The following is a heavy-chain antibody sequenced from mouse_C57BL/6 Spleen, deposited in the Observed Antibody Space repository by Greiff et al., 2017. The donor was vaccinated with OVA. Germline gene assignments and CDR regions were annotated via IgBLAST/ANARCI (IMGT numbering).Heavy chain of an antibody. V-gene: IGHV7-3*01. J-gene: IGHJ4*01. D-gene: IGHD1-1*01. Sequence: EVKVVESGGGLVQPGGSLSLSCAASGFTFTDYYLSWVRQPPGKALEWLGFIRNKANGYTTEYSASVKGRFPISRDNSHSILYLQIDALKAEDSATYYCAGPTYCGSSYSEAMDYWGQGTSVTVSS. CDR1: GFTFTDYY. CDR2: IRNKANGYTT. CDR3: AGPTYCGSSYSEAMDY.